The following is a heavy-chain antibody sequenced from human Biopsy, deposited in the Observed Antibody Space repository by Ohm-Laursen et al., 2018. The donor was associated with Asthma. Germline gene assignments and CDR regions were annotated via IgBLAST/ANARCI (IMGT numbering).Heavy chain of an antibody. CDR2: FHYSGST. D-gene: IGHD1-26*01. Sequence: TLSLTCTVSGASIKTDDRYWSSLRQPPGKVLGWVGFFHYSGSTSYNPSLQGRVTISVDTSKNQLSLKLTAVTAADTAVYYCARASVGASSNWFDPWGQGTLVTVSS. CDR3: ARASVGASSNWFDP. V-gene: IGHV4-30-4*01. J-gene: IGHJ5*02. CDR1: GASIKTDDRY.